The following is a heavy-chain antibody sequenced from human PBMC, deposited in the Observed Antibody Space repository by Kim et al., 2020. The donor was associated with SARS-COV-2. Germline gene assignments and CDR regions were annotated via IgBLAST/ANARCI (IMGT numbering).Heavy chain of an antibody. CDR3: AGARYCINGPCCRSFYYY. D-gene: IGHD2-8*01. J-gene: IGHJ6*01. V-gene: IGHV4-59*13. Sequence: SETLSLTCPVSGGSISTYYWSWIRQPPGKGLEWIGHVYYSGSTNYNPSLKSRVTISVDTSRNQFSLKLSSVTAADTAVYYCAGARYCINGPCCRSFYYY. CDR2: VYYSGST. CDR1: GGSISTYY.